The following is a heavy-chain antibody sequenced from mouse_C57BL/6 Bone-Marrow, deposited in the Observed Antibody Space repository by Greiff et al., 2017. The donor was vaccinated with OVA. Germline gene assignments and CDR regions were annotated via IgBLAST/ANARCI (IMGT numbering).Heavy chain of an antibody. V-gene: IGHV1-55*01. D-gene: IGHD3-2*02. CDR1: GYTFTSYW. CDR3: ARNETAQATD. Sequence: QVHVKQPGAELVKPGASVKMSCKASGYTFTSYWITWVKQRPGQGLEWIGDIYPGSGSTNYNEKFKSKATLTVDTSSSTAYMQLSSLTSEDAAVYYCARNETAQATDWGQGTTLTVSS. J-gene: IGHJ2*01. CDR2: IYPGSGST.